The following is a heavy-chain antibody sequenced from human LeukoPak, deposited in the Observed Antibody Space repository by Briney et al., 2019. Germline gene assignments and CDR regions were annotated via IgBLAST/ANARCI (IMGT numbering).Heavy chain of an antibody. CDR3: ARDSYGDANFDT. D-gene: IGHD4-17*01. V-gene: IGHV3-53*01. Sequence: GGSLRLTCAASGFIVNTNYMSWVRQAPGRGLEWVSFIYADGNTYYADSVKGRFTISRDISKNAVFLQMNSLRAEDTAVYYCARDSYGDANFDTWGQGTLVTVSS. CDR2: IYADGNT. J-gene: IGHJ4*02. CDR1: GFIVNTNY.